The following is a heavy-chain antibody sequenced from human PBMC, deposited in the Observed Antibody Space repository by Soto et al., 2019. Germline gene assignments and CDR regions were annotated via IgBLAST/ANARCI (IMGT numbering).Heavy chain of an antibody. CDR3: ARDSYCSGYGMDV. CDR1: GFSLSTSGVG. Sequence: QITLKESGPSLVKPTQTLTLTCTFSGFSLSTSGVGVGWIRQPPGKALEWLALIYWDDDKRYNPSLKRRLTITKDTSKIQVVLTKTNMDAVDTDTYYCARDSYCSGYGMDVWGQGNTFTVSS. J-gene: IGHJ6*02. CDR2: IYWDDDK. V-gene: IGHV2-5*02. D-gene: IGHD3-10*01.